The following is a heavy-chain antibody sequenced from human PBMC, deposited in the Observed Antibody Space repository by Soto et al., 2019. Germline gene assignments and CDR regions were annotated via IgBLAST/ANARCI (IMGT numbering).Heavy chain of an antibody. CDR3: AKDKWGRALSSLDF. D-gene: IGHD1-26*01. J-gene: IGHJ4*01. CDR2: IRCDGGKI. Sequence: PVGSLRLSCAVSGFTFDDYEIHWVRQAPGKGLEWVAVIRCDGGKIYYADSVKGRFTISRDNAKNSLYLQMNSLRTEDTALYYCAKDKWGRALSSLDFWGHGTLVTVSS. V-gene: IGHV3-9*01. CDR1: GFTFDDYE.